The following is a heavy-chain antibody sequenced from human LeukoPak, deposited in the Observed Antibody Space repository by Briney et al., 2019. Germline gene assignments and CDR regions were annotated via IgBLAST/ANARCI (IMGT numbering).Heavy chain of an antibody. CDR2: IYPDDSDT. J-gene: IGHJ3*02. Sequence: GESLKISCKGSGYSFISYWIGWVRQMPGKGLEWMGIIYPDDSDTRYSPSFQGQVTISADKSISTAYLQWSSLKASDTAMYYCARHRRPAASDAFDIWGQGTKVTVSS. V-gene: IGHV5-51*01. D-gene: IGHD2-2*01. CDR3: ARHRRPAASDAFDI. CDR1: GYSFISYW.